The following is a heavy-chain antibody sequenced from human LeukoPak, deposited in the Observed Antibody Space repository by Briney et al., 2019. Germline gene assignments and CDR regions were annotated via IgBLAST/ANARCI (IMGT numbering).Heavy chain of an antibody. CDR1: GYTFTSYY. CDR3: AREVMDNLRFDY. CDR2: INPSGGDT. D-gene: IGHD1-14*01. Sequence: ASVKVSCKASGYTFTSYYMHWVRQAAGQGLEWMGIINPSGGDTSYAQKFQGRLTMTRDTSTNTVYMELTSLRSEDTAVYYCAREVMDNLRFDYWGQGTLVTVSS. J-gene: IGHJ4*02. V-gene: IGHV1-46*01.